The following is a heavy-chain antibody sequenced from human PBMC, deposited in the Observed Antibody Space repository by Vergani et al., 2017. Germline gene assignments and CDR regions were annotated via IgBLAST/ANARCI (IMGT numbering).Heavy chain of an antibody. V-gene: IGHV3-30*02. D-gene: IGHD6-19*01. J-gene: IGHJ6*02. CDR2: IRYDGSNK. CDR3: AKDLGGSGWYFSVHYYYGMDV. Sequence: QVQLVESGGGVVQPGGSLRLSCAASGVTFSSYGMHWVRQAPGKGLEWVAFIRYDGSNKYYADSVKGRFTISRDNSKNTLYLQMNSLRAEDTAVYYCAKDLGGSGWYFSVHYYYGMDVWGQGTTVTVSS. CDR1: GVTFSSYG.